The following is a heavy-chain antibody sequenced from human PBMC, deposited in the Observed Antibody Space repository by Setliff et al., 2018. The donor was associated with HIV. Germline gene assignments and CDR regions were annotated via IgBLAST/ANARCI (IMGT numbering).Heavy chain of an antibody. V-gene: IGHV4-4*09. D-gene: IGHD1-1*01. J-gene: IGHJ4*02. CDR1: GDSFTTYY. CDR3: ARRPPLTTGREYYFDF. CDR2: FYTSGST. Sequence: TLSLTCTVSGDSFTTYYWSWLRQPPGKELEWIGYFYTSGSTNYNPSLKSRVTISIDTSKNQFSLKLNAVTAADTAVYYCARRPPLTTGREYYFDFWGQGTLVTVSS.